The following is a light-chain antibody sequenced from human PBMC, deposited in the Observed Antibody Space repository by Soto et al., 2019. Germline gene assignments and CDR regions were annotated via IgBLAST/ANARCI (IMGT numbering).Light chain of an antibody. CDR1: SSNIGAGYD. V-gene: IGLV1-40*01. CDR3: QSYDSSLSGHVV. CDR2: ANN. Sequence: QSVLTQPPSVSGAPGQRVTISCTGSSSNIGAGYDVHWYQQLPGTAPKLLIYANNNRPSGVPDRFSGSKSGTSASLAITGLQAEDEAYYYCQSYDSSLSGHVVFGGGTKLTVL. J-gene: IGLJ2*01.